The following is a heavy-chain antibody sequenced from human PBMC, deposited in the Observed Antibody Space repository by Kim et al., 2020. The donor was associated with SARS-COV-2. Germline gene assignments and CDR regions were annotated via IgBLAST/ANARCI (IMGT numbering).Heavy chain of an antibody. V-gene: IGHV3-74*01. D-gene: IGHD1-26*01. J-gene: IGHJ3*02. CDR3: ARATTLVGATGAFDI. Sequence: DCVKGRFTISRDNAKNTLYLQMNSLRAEDTAVYYCARATTLVGATGAFDIWGQGTMVTVSS.